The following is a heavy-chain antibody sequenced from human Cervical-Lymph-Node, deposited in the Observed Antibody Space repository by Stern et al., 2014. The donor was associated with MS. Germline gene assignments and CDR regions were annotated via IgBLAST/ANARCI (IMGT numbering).Heavy chain of an antibody. CDR2: TSGSGVRT. V-gene: IGHV3-23*04. D-gene: IGHD6-13*01. J-gene: IGHJ4*02. Sequence: EVQLVESGGGLVQPGGSLRLSWAASGFTFSSYAMTWARRAPGKGLGWAPATSGSGVRTYYADSVKGRFTISRDNSKNTLYLQMNSLRAEDTALYYCARAFEVYSNNWLIDYWGQGTLVTVSS. CDR1: GFTFSSYA. CDR3: ARAFEVYSNNWLIDY.